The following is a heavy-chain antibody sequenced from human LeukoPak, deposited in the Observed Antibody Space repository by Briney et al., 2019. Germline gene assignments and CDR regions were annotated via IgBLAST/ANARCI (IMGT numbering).Heavy chain of an antibody. V-gene: IGHV4-4*07. J-gene: IGHJ4*02. CDR2: IYTSGST. CDR3: ARGGRSGYHSSIDY. CDR1: GGSISSYY. Sequence: SETLSLTCTVSGGSISSYYWSWIRQPAGKGLEWIGRIYTSGSTNYNPSLKSRVTMSVDTSKNQFSLKLSSVTAADTAVYYCARGGRSGYHSSIDYWGQGTLVTVSS. D-gene: IGHD6-25*01.